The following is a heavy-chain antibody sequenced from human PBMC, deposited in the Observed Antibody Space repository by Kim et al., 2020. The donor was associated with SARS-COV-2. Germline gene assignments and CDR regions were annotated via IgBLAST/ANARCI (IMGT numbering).Heavy chain of an antibody. V-gene: IGHV3-48*03. J-gene: IGHJ6*02. Sequence: VKGPFTISRDNAKNSLYLQMNSLRAEDTAVYYCARDGSGWNTYYYYGMDVWGQGTTVTVSS. CDR3: ARDGSGWNTYYYYGMDV. D-gene: IGHD6-19*01.